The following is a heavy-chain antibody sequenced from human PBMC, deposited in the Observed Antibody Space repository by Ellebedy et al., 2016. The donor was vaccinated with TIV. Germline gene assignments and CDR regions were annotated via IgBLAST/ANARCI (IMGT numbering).Heavy chain of an antibody. CDR1: GFTFSGYY. D-gene: IGHD6-13*01. Sequence: PGGSLRLSCAASGFTFSGYYMSWFRQAPGKGPEWVSYISYSGDLMYYADSVKGRFTTSRDNAENSLYLQMNSLRAEDTAVYFCARLGVIAAAGASDYWGQGTPVIVSS. V-gene: IGHV3-11*01. J-gene: IGHJ4*02. CDR3: ARLGVIAAAGASDY. CDR2: ISYSGDLM.